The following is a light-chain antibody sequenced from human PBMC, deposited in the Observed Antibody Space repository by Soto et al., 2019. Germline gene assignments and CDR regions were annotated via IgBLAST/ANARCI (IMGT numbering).Light chain of an antibody. CDR2: AAS. Sequence: DIQMTQSPPALSTSAGERGTMTCRASQTITTYLSWYQQKAGKTPRPMIYAASRLQSGVPSRFSGSGSGTDFTITITPLPPEDVATYFYQQSYSTPPTFGQGTEVEIK. CDR1: QTITTY. CDR3: QQSYSTPPT. V-gene: IGKV1-39*01. J-gene: IGKJ2*01.